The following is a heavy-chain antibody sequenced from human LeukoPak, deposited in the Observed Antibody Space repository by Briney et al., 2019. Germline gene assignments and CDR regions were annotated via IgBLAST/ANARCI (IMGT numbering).Heavy chain of an antibody. V-gene: IGHV1-69*04. CDR3: ARSPHYYDSSGYYFPYYYGMDV. Sequence: GASVKVSCKASGGTFSSYAISWVRQAPGQGLEWMGRIIPILGIANYAQKFQGRVTITADKSTSTAYMELSSLRSEDTAVYYCARSPHYYDSSGYYFPYYYGMDVWGQGTTVTVSS. J-gene: IGHJ6*02. D-gene: IGHD3-22*01. CDR1: GGTFSSYA. CDR2: IIPILGIA.